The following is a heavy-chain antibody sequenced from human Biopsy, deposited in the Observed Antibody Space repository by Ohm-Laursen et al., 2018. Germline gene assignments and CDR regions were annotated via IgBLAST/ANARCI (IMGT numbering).Heavy chain of an antibody. CDR1: GGSASGIVAY. Sequence: TLSFTCPVSGGSASGIVAYWDWTRKPPGKGLEFIGSIFYSDITYYNPCLQSRVTISVDTSKNQFSLNLTCVTAADTAVYYRARHPTGFWFDPWGQGTLVIVSS. J-gene: IGHJ5*02. CDR3: ARHPTGFWFDP. V-gene: IGHV4-39*01. CDR2: IFYSDIT.